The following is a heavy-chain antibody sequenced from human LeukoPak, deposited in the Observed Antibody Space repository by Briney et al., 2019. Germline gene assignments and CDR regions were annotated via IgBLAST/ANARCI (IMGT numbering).Heavy chain of an antibody. J-gene: IGHJ2*01. V-gene: IGHV4-59*08. Sequence: PSETLSLTCTLSGGSISSNYWSWIRQPPGKGLEWIGYIYYSGSTTYNPSLKSRVTISVDTSKNQFSLKLSSVTAADTAVYYCARRIWADWYFDLWGRGTLVTVSS. CDR3: ARRIWADWYFDL. D-gene: IGHD6-19*01. CDR1: GGSISSNY. CDR2: IYYSGST.